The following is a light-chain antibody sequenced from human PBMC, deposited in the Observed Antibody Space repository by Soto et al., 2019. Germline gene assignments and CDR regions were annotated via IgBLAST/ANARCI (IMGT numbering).Light chain of an antibody. Sequence: EVVMTQSPATLSVSPGERATLSCRASQTVRDNLGWYQQKPGQPPRLLIYGATTRATGILARFSGSGSGTEFTLTISSLQSEDFAVYYCQQYNNWPLTFGGGTKVEIK. CDR1: QTVRDN. CDR3: QQYNNWPLT. CDR2: GAT. V-gene: IGKV3D-15*01. J-gene: IGKJ4*01.